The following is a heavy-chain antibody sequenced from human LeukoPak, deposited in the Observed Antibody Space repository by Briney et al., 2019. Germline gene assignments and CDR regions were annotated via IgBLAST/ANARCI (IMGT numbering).Heavy chain of an antibody. CDR1: GFTFDDYA. J-gene: IGHJ1*01. CDR2: ISWNSGSI. D-gene: IGHD6-13*01. V-gene: IGHV3-9*01. CDR3: ARPGIAAAGTSPSEYFQH. Sequence: PGRSLRLSCAASGFTFDDYAMHWVRQAPGKGLERVSGISWNSGSIGYADSVKGRFTISRDNAKNSLYLQMNSLRAEDTALYYCARPGIAAAGTSPSEYFQHWGQGTLVTVSS.